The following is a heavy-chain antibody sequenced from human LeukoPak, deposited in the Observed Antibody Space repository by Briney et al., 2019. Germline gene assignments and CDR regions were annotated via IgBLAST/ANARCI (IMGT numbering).Heavy chain of an antibody. CDR1: GFSFRNYA. J-gene: IGHJ4*02. CDR2: IPRSADNT. D-gene: IGHD3-10*01. CDR3: ARAMVRGVIPY. Sequence: GGSLRLSCAASGFSFRNYAMSWVRQAPGKGLEWVSAIPRSADNTYYADSVKGRFTISRDNSRNIMNLQTDSLRPEDTALYYCARAMVRGVIPYWGQGTLVTVSS. V-gene: IGHV3-23*01.